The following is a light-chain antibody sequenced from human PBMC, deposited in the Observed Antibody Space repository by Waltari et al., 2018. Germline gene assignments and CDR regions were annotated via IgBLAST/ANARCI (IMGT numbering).Light chain of an antibody. Sequence: QSVLTQPPSVSGAPGQRVTISCTGSSSNIGAGYAVHWYQQLPGTAPTLRIYSNSNRPSGVPDRFSGSKSGTSASLAITGLQAEDEADYYCQSYDSSLSALFGGGTKLTVL. CDR1: SSNIGAGYA. CDR3: QSYDSSLSAL. J-gene: IGLJ2*01. V-gene: IGLV1-40*01. CDR2: SNS.